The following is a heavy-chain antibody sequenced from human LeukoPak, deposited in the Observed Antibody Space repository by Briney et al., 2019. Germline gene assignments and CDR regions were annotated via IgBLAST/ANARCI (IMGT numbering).Heavy chain of an antibody. V-gene: IGHV1-24*01. CDR1: GYTLTELS. J-gene: IGHJ6*03. D-gene: IGHD6-19*01. CDR3: ATGGSRIAVAGTNYYYYMDV. Sequence: GASVKVSCKVSGYTLTELSMHWVRQAPGKGLEWMGGFDPEDGETIYAQKFQGRVTMTEDTSTDTAYMELSSLRSEDTAVYYCATGGSRIAVAGTNYYYYMDVWGKGTTVTVSS. CDR2: FDPEDGET.